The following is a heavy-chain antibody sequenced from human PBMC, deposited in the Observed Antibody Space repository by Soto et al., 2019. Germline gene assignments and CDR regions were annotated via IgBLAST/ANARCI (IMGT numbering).Heavy chain of an antibody. CDR2: IYYSGST. CDR1: GGSVSSGPYY. J-gene: IGHJ6*02. V-gene: IGHV4-31*03. Sequence: SETLSLTCPVSGGSVSSGPYYWSWIRQHPGRGLEWIGYIYYSGSTYYNPSLKSRVSISVDTSKNQLSLKLNSVTATDTAVYYCASAHCSSASCYGFYYYGMDVWGHGAPVTVSS. CDR3: ASAHCSSASCYGFYYYGMDV. D-gene: IGHD2-2*01.